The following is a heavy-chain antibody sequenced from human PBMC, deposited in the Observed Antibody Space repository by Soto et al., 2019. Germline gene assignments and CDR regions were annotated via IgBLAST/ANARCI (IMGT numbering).Heavy chain of an antibody. CDR3: ARGGITIFGVVPPLLDY. CDR2: ISAYNGNT. J-gene: IGHJ4*02. Sequence: ASVKVSCKASGYTFTSYGISWVRQAPGQGLEWMGWISAYNGNTNYAQKLQGRVTMTTDTSTSTAYMELRSLRSDDTAVYYCARGGITIFGVVPPLLDYWGQGTLVTVSS. D-gene: IGHD3-3*01. CDR1: GYTFTSYG. V-gene: IGHV1-18*01.